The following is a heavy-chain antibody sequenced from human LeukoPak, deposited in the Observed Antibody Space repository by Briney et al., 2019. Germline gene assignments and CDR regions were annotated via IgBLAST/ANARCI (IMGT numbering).Heavy chain of an antibody. Sequence: SETLSLTCTVSGGSISSYYWGWIRQPPGKGLEWIGSIYYSGSTYFNPSLKSRVTISVDTSKNQFSLKLSSVTAADTAFYYCARGHDYYYSGRQSWFDPWGQGTLVTVSS. CDR3: ARGHDYYYSGRQSWFDP. CDR1: GGSISSYY. D-gene: IGHD3-10*01. CDR2: IYYSGST. V-gene: IGHV4-39*07. J-gene: IGHJ5*02.